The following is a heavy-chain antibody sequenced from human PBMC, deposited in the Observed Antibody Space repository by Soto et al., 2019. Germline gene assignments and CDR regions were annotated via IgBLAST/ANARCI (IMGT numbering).Heavy chain of an antibody. Sequence: QVQLQQWGAGLLKPSETLSLTCAVYGGSFSGYYWSWIRQPPGKGLEWIGEINHSGSTNYNPSLKSRVTISVDTSKNQFSLKRSSVTAADTAVYYCARGSVNCSSTSCYVSSLGGAYDYWGQGTLVTVSS. CDR3: ARGSVNCSSTSCYVSSLGGAYDY. CDR2: INHSGST. D-gene: IGHD2-2*01. J-gene: IGHJ4*02. V-gene: IGHV4-34*01. CDR1: GGSFSGYY.